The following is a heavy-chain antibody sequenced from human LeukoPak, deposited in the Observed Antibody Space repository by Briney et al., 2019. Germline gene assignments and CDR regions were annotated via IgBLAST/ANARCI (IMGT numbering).Heavy chain of an antibody. D-gene: IGHD3-16*01. CDR2: ISGSGAST. V-gene: IGHV3-23*01. CDR3: ANRGSDY. Sequence: GGSLRLSCAASGFTFSSYAMSWVRQAPGKGLEWVSDISGSGASTYYADSVKGRFTISTDNSKNTLWLQMNSLRAEDTAVYYCANRGSDYWGQGTLVTVSS. J-gene: IGHJ4*02. CDR1: GFTFSSYA.